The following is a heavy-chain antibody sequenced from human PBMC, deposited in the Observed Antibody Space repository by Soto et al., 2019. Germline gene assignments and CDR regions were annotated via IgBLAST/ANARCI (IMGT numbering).Heavy chain of an antibody. CDR1: GFTFSSYG. J-gene: IGHJ6*02. CDR3: AKALRNKHYDFWSTGMDV. Sequence: GGSLRLSCAASGFTFSSYGMHWVRQAPGKGLEWVAVISYDGSNKYYADSVKGRFTISRDNSKNTLYLQMNSLRAEDTAVYYCAKALRNKHYDFWSTGMDVWGQGTTVTVSS. D-gene: IGHD3-3*01. CDR2: ISYDGSNK. V-gene: IGHV3-30*18.